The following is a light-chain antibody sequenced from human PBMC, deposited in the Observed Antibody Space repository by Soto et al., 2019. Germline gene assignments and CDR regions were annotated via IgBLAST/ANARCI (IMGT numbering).Light chain of an antibody. CDR3: CSLTNGATWV. Sequence: QSALTQPASVSGSPGQSITISCTGTSSDVGGYNCVSWYQQHPGKAPKLMIYDVTNRPSGVSNRFSGSKSGNTASLTISGLQAEDEADYYCCSLTNGATWVFGGGTKLTVL. J-gene: IGLJ3*02. CDR1: SSDVGGYNC. V-gene: IGLV2-14*03. CDR2: DVT.